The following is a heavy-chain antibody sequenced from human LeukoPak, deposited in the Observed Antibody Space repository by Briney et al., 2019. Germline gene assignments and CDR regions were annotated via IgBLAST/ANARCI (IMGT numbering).Heavy chain of an antibody. Sequence: SETLSHTCTVSGDSISSYYWSWIRQPPGKGLEWIGYIHYSGSTNYNPSLKSRVTISVDTSKNQFSLKLSSMTAADTAVYYCTRLNYYGSGSYWMYNWFDPWGQGTLVTVSS. CDR1: GDSISSYY. J-gene: IGHJ5*02. CDR2: IHYSGST. D-gene: IGHD3-10*01. CDR3: TRLNYYGSGSYWMYNWFDP. V-gene: IGHV4-59*01.